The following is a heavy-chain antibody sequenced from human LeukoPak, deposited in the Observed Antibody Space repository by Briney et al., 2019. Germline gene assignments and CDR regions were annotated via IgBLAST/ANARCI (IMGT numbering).Heavy chain of an antibody. D-gene: IGHD1-26*01. Sequence: TGGSLRLSCAASGFTFSSYWMHWVRQAPGKGLVWVSRINSDGSSTSYADSVKGRFTISRDNAKNSLYLLMNSLGVEDTAIYYCPREEGRSGSHIPPHFDYWGQGTLVTVSS. CDR1: GFTFSSYW. V-gene: IGHV3-74*01. J-gene: IGHJ4*02. CDR3: PREEGRSGSHIPPHFDY. CDR2: INSDGSST.